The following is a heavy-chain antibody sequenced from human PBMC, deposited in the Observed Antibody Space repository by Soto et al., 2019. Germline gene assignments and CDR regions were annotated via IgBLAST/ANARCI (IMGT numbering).Heavy chain of an antibody. CDR3: ARNSGSYYRWFDP. Sequence: TLSLTCTVSGGSISSGGYYWSWIRQHPGKGLEWIGYIYYSGSTYYNPSLKSRVTISVDTSKNQFSLKLSSVTAADTAVYYCARNSGSYYRWFDPWGQGTLVSVSS. CDR2: IYYSGST. CDR1: GGSISSGGYY. V-gene: IGHV4-31*03. D-gene: IGHD1-26*01. J-gene: IGHJ5*02.